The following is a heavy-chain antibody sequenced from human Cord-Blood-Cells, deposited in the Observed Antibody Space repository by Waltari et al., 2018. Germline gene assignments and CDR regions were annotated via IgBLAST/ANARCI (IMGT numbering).Heavy chain of an antibody. CDR2: INHSGST. D-gene: IGHD2-15*01. CDR1: GGSFSGYY. CDR3: ARGNCSGGSCSNWFDP. J-gene: IGHJ5*02. Sequence: QVQLQQWGAGLLKPSETLSLTCAVYGGSFSGYYWSCIRQPPGKGREWIGEINHSGSTNYNPSLKSRVTISVDTSKNQFSLKLSSVTAADTAVYYCARGNCSGGSCSNWFDPWGQGTLVTVSS. V-gene: IGHV4-34*01.